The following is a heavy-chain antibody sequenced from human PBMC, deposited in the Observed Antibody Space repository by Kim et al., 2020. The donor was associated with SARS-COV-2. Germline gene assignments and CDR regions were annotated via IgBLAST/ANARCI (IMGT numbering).Heavy chain of an antibody. CDR2: IYTSGST. D-gene: IGHD3-16*02. CDR3: ARESSYDYVWGSYRHPDY. V-gene: IGHV4-61*02. CDR1: GGSISSGSYY. Sequence: SETLSLTCTVSGGSISSGSYYWSWIRQPAGKGLEWIGRIYTSGSTNYNPSLKSRVTISVDTSKNQFSLKLSSVTAADTAVYYCARESSYDYVWGSYRHPDYWGQGTLVTVSS. J-gene: IGHJ4*02.